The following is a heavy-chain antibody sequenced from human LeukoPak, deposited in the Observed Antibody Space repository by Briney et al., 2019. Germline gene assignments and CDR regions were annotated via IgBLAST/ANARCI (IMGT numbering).Heavy chain of an antibody. J-gene: IGHJ6*02. Sequence: SVKVSCKASGGTFSSYAISWVRQAPGQGLEWMGRIIPIFGIANYAQKFQGRVTITADKSTSTAYMELSSLRSEDTAVYYCARDKDDYSNYGPPSGMYVWGQGTTVTVSS. CDR2: IIPIFGIA. D-gene: IGHD4-11*01. CDR1: GGTFSSYA. V-gene: IGHV1-69*04. CDR3: ARDKDDYSNYGPPSGMYV.